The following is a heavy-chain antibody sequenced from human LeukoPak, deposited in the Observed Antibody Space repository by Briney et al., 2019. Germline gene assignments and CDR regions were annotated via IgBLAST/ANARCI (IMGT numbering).Heavy chain of an antibody. CDR1: GGSISSYY. CDR2: IYYSGST. CDR3: ASRSSIWSGYQDTLYYFDS. Sequence: RTSETLSLTCTVSGGSISSYYWSWIRQPPGKRLEWIGRIYYSGSTNYNPSLKSRVTISVDTSKNQFSLKLSSVTAADTAVYYCASRSSIWSGYQDTLYYFDSWGQGTLVTVSS. V-gene: IGHV4-59*01. D-gene: IGHD3-3*01. J-gene: IGHJ4*02.